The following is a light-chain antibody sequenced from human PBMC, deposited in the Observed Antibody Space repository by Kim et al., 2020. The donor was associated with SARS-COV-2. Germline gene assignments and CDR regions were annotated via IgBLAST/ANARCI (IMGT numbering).Light chain of an antibody. V-gene: IGKV3-15*01. CDR2: DAS. CDR3: QQYMDWRVT. J-gene: IGKJ1*01. CDR1: QTVSTY. Sequence: GYPGERATLSCRASQTVSTYLAWYQQKPGQAPRLLIYDASSRATGIPDRFSGSGSGTEFTLTISSLQSEDLALYYCQQYMDWRVTFGQGTKVDIK.